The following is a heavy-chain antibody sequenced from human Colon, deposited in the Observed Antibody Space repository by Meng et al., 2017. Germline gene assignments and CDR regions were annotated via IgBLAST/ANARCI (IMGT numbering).Heavy chain of an antibody. CDR2: ISSSGSTI. Sequence: GESLKISCATSGFPFSSYDMNWVRQGPGKGLEWVSYISSSGSTIYYADSVKGRFTISRDNAKNTLYLQMNSLRAEDTAVYYCARFGMTVVVKNDYWGQGTLVTVSS. CDR3: ARFGMTVVVKNDY. D-gene: IGHD4-23*01. J-gene: IGHJ4*02. V-gene: IGHV3-48*03. CDR1: GFPFSSYD.